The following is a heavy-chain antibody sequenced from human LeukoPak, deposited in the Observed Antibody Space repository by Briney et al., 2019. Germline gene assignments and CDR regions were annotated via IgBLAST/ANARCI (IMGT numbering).Heavy chain of an antibody. CDR1: GGTFSSYA. D-gene: IGHD5-18*01. CDR2: IIPIFGTA. V-gene: IGHV1-69*06. Sequence: GASVKVSCKASGGTFSSYAISWVRQAPGQGLEWMGGIIPIFGTANYAQKFRGRVTITADKSTSTAYMELSSLTSEDTAVYYCARTDVDTAMGLFDYWGQGTLVTVSS. J-gene: IGHJ4*02. CDR3: ARTDVDTAMGLFDY.